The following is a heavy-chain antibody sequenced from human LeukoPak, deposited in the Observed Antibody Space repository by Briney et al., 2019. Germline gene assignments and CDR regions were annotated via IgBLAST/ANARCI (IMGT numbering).Heavy chain of an antibody. CDR2: ISGGGGST. CDR1: GFTFSSCA. J-gene: IGHJ4*02. Sequence: GGSLRLSCAASGFTFSSCAMSWVRQAPGQGLEWVSAISGGGGSTYYADSVKGRFTISRDNSKNTLYLQMNSLRAEDTAVYYCAKREDYYDSSGYYYVYTLYFDYWGQGTLVTVSS. D-gene: IGHD3-22*01. V-gene: IGHV3-23*01. CDR3: AKREDYYDSSGYYYVYTLYFDY.